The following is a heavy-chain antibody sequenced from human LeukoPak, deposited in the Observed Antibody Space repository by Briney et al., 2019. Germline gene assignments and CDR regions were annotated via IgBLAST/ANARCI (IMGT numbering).Heavy chain of an antibody. Sequence: PGGSLRLSCAASGFTFITFSMNWVRQAPGKGLDWVSVIYSGGSTYYADSVKGRFTISRDNSKNTLYLQMNSLRAEDTAVYYCARVYRGSSFDYWGQGTLVTVSS. V-gene: IGHV3-53*01. D-gene: IGHD1-26*01. CDR3: ARVYRGSSFDY. CDR1: GFTFITFS. J-gene: IGHJ4*02. CDR2: IYSGGST.